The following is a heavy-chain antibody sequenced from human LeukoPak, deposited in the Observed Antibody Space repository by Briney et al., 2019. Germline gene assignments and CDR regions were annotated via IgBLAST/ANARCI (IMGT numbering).Heavy chain of an antibody. CDR3: ARWRLSGSSKFYYYYMDV. CDR2: ISSSSSYI. D-gene: IGHD1-26*01. CDR1: GFTFSSYS. V-gene: IGHV3-21*01. J-gene: IGHJ6*03. Sequence: GGSLRLSCAASGFTFSSYSMNWVRQAPGKGLEWVSSISSSSSYIYYADSVKGRFTISRDNAKNSLYLQMNSLRAYDTAVYYCARWRLSGSSKFYYYYMDVWGKGTTVTVSS.